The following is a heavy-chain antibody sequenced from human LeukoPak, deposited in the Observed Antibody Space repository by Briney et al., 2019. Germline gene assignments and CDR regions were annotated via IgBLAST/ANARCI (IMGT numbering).Heavy chain of an antibody. CDR1: GYTFTGYY. CDR3: ARDIQKNYYGSGSPDY. CDR2: INPNSGGT. V-gene: IGHV1-2*02. J-gene: IGHJ4*02. D-gene: IGHD3-10*01. Sequence: ASVKVSCKASGYTFTGYYMHWVRQAPGQGLEWMGWINPNSGGTNYAQKFQGRVTMTRDTSISTAYMELSRLRSDDTAVYYCARDIQKNYYGSGSPDYCVQGTLVIVSS.